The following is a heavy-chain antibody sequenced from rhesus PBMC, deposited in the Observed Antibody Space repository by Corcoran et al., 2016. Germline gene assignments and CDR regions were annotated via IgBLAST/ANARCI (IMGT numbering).Heavy chain of an antibody. CDR2: ISGSGGSP. CDR1: GGSISSNY. D-gene: IGHD6-13*01. CDR3: ARVRPYRSYSSWPQYNSLDV. J-gene: IGHJ5-2*02. Sequence: QLQLQESGPGLVKPSETLSLTCAVSGGSISSNYWSWIRQPPGQGLEGIGRISGSGGSPDYNPSHKSRGTMSTGTSKNQFSLKLSSVTAADTAVYYCARVRPYRSYSSWPQYNSLDVWGRGVLVTVSS. V-gene: IGHV4-173*01.